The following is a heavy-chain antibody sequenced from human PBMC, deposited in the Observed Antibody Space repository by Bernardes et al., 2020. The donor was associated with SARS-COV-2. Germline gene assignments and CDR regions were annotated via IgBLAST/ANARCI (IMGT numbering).Heavy chain of an antibody. CDR1: GFTFSNYA. CDR3: AKGSSGWSKNWFDP. Sequence: GGSLRLSCAASGFTFSNYAMTWVRQAPGKGLQWVSGISGSGASAYYPDSLKGRFTISRDNSKNTLYLQMSGLRAEDTAVYYCAKGSSGWSKNWFDPWGQGTLVSVSS. J-gene: IGHJ5*02. V-gene: IGHV3-23*01. D-gene: IGHD6-19*01. CDR2: ISGSGASA.